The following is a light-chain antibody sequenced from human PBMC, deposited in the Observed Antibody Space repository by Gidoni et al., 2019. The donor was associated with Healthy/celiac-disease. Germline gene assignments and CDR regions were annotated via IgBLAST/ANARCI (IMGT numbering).Light chain of an antibody. J-gene: IGLJ2*01. V-gene: IGLV3-1*01. Sequence: SSELTQPPPVLASPRQTASITCSGDNLGDKYACWYQQKPGQSPVLVIYQDSKRPSGIPERFSGSNAGNTATLTISGTQAMDEADYYCQAWDSSTVVFGGGTKLTVL. CDR1: NLGDKY. CDR3: QAWDSSTVV. CDR2: QDS.